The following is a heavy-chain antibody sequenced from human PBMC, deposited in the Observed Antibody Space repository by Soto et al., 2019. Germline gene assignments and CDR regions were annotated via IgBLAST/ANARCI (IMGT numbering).Heavy chain of an antibody. Sequence: EVKLVPSGAEVKKPGESLKISCKGSGYRFTNYWIGWVRQMPGKGLEWMGIIYPGDSETRYSPSFQGQVTISAAKSISTAYLYWSRLKASDTAMYFCARHDHYDSSGYTLDYWGQGALVTVSS. D-gene: IGHD3-22*01. CDR3: ARHDHYDSSGYTLDY. CDR1: GYRFTNYW. J-gene: IGHJ4*02. CDR2: IYPGDSET. V-gene: IGHV5-51*01.